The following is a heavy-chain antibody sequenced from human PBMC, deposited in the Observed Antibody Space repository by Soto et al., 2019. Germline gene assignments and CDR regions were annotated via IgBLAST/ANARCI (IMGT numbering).Heavy chain of an antibody. CDR2: IYWSDEK. Sequence: QITLKESGPALVNPTQTLTLTCTISGFSLNTSGVGVGWIRQPPGKALEWLARIYWSDEKRYRQSLKTRLTITKDTSKNQVVLTMTNMDPVDTATYYCARRPPYTNYLDYWGQGTLVTVSS. D-gene: IGHD4-4*01. CDR3: ARRPPYTNYLDY. CDR1: GFSLNTSGVG. J-gene: IGHJ4*02. V-gene: IGHV2-5*01.